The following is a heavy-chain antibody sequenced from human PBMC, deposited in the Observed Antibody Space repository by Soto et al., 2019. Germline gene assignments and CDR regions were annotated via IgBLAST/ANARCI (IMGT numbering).Heavy chain of an antibody. Sequence: SETLSLTCAVYGGSFSGYYWSGIRHPPGKGLEWIGEINHSGSTNYNPSLKSRVTISVDTSKNQFSLKLSSVTAADTAVYYCAREGGPNSSSWHDPFDPLGKGPLVT. CDR3: AREGGPNSSSWHDPFDP. J-gene: IGHJ5*02. D-gene: IGHD6-13*01. V-gene: IGHV4-34*01. CDR1: GGSFSGYY. CDR2: INHSGST.